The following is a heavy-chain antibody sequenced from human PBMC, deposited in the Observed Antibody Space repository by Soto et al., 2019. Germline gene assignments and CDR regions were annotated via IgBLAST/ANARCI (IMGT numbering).Heavy chain of an antibody. V-gene: IGHV2-5*02. CDR3: AHSMGKALHDY. Sequence: QITLKESGPTLVKPTQTLTLTCTFSGFSLSTSGVGVGWIRQPPGKALEWLALIYWDDDKRYSPSLKSRLTIDKDPSKNQVVLTITNMDPVDTATYYCAHSMGKALHDYWGQGTLGTVSS. J-gene: IGHJ4*02. CDR1: GFSLSTSGVG. CDR2: IYWDDDK. D-gene: IGHD1-26*01.